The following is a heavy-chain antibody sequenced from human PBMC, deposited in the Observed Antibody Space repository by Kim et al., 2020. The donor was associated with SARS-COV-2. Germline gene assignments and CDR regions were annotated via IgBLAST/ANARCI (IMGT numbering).Heavy chain of an antibody. CDR3: ARRRFVVAAEQNYFDY. V-gene: IGHV4-31*03. Sequence: SETLSLTCTVSGGSISSGGYYWSWIRQHPGKGLEWIGYIYYSGSTYYNPSLKSRVTISVDTSKNQFSLKLSSVTAADTAVYYCARRRFVVAAEQNYFDYWGQGTLVTVSS. CDR1: GGSISSGGYY. D-gene: IGHD2-15*01. J-gene: IGHJ4*02. CDR2: IYYSGST.